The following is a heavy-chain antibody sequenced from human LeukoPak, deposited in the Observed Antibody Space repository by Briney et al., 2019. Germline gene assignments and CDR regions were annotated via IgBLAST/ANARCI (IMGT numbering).Heavy chain of an antibody. Sequence: PSQTLSLTCTVSGGSTSSGDYYWSWICQPPGKGLEWIGYIYYSGSTYYNPSLKSRVTISVDTSKNQFSLKLSSVTAADTAVYYCARGIAAAGPLYYYYYYGMDVWGQGTTVTVSS. J-gene: IGHJ6*02. CDR1: GGSTSSGDYY. CDR3: ARGIAAAGPLYYYYYYGMDV. V-gene: IGHV4-30-4*01. D-gene: IGHD6-13*01. CDR2: IYYSGST.